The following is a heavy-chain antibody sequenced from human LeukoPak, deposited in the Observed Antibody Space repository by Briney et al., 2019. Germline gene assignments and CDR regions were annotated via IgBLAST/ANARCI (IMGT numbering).Heavy chain of an antibody. Sequence: PGGSLRLSCGASGFTLSSYSMNWVRQAPGKGLEWVSSISSSSDYIYYADSVKGRFTISRDNAKNSLYLQMNSLRAEDTAVYYCARDVQLYGDYLYAFDIWGQGTMVTVSS. V-gene: IGHV3-21*01. CDR3: ARDVQLYGDYLYAFDI. J-gene: IGHJ3*02. CDR1: GFTLSSYS. D-gene: IGHD4-17*01. CDR2: ISSSSDYI.